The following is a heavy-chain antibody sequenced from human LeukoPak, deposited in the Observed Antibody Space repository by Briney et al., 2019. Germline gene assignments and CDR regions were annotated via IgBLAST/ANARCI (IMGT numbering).Heavy chain of an antibody. D-gene: IGHD3-22*01. Sequence: GGSLRLSCAASGFTFSSSWMTWVRQAPGKGLEWVANINEDGSVKNYVVSVKGRFTISRDNAKNSLFLQMNSLRVEDTAVYYCAKGGYYERPWYFDYWGQGTLVTVSS. CDR3: AKGGYYERPWYFDY. J-gene: IGHJ4*02. CDR1: GFTFSSSW. V-gene: IGHV3-7*02. CDR2: INEDGSVK.